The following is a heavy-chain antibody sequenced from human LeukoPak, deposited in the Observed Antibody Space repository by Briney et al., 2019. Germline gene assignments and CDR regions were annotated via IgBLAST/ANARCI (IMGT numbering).Heavy chain of an antibody. CDR3: VREVTMVRGVITFYHYNGMDV. CDR1: GYTFTSYD. CDR2: MNPNSGNT. D-gene: IGHD3-10*01. Sequence: VASVKVSCKASGYTFTSYDINWVRQATGQGLEWMGWMNPNSGNTGYAQKFQGRVTMTTDASTSTAYMDLRSPRSDDTAVYYCVREVTMVRGVITFYHYNGMDVWGQGTAVTVSS. V-gene: IGHV1-8*01. J-gene: IGHJ6*02.